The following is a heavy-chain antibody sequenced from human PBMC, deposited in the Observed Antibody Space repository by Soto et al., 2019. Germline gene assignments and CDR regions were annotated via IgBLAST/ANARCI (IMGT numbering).Heavy chain of an antibody. V-gene: IGHV3-53*01. CDR1: DFTVGNNY. CDR3: ARGHWFDP. Sequence: GGSLRLSCAASDFTVGNNYMTWVRQAPGKGLEWVSVIYSGGGTMYTDSVKGRFTISRDNSKNTLYLQMNSLRAEDTAVYYCARGHWFDPWGQGTLVTVSS. CDR2: IYSGGGT. J-gene: IGHJ5*02.